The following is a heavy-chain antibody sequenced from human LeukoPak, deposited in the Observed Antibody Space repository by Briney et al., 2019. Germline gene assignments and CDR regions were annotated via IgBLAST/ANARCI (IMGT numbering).Heavy chain of an antibody. D-gene: IGHD3-3*01. J-gene: IGHJ5*02. CDR2: INPNSGGT. V-gene: IGHV1-2*02. CDR3: ARDPTYNTIFGVVIHNNWFGP. CDR1: GYTFTGYY. Sequence: ASVKVSCKASGYTFTGYYMHWVRQAPGQGLEWMGWINPNSGGTNYAQKFQGRVTMTRDTSISTAYMELSRLRSDDTAVYYCARDPTYNTIFGVVIHNNWFGPWGQGTLVTVSS.